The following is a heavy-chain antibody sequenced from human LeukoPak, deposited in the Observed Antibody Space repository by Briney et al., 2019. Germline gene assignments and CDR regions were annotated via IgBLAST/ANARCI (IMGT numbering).Heavy chain of an antibody. J-gene: IGHJ4*02. CDR3: VIARDSSGSFGFDY. Sequence: PGGSLRLSCAASGFTLSSYAMSWVRQATGQGMEWVSAIIGSGGGTYYANSVTGRFTTSRDNSPNTPYLQTNSMRPEDTAIYSCVIARDSSGSFGFDYCGQEGLVTVSS. CDR1: GFTLSSYA. CDR2: IIGSGGGT. D-gene: IGHD6-19*01. V-gene: IGHV3-23*01.